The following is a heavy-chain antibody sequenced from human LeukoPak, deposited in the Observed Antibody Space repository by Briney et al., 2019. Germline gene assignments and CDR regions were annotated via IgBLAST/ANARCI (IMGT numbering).Heavy chain of an antibody. J-gene: IGHJ4*02. D-gene: IGHD6-19*01. CDR2: ISSSSSYI. CDR3: ASMSIAVAGTFYFDY. Sequence: GGSLGLSCAASGFTFSSYSMNWVRQAPGKGLEWVSSISSSSSYIYYADSVKGRFTISRDNAKNSLYLQMNSLRAEDTAVYYCASMSIAVAGTFYFDYWGQGTLVTVSS. CDR1: GFTFSSYS. V-gene: IGHV3-21*01.